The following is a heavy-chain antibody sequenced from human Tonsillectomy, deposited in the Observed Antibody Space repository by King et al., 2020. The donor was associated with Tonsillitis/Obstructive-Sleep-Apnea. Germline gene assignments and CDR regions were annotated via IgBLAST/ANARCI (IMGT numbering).Heavy chain of an antibody. CDR1: GFTVSSNY. D-gene: IGHD2-2*01. CDR3: ARGGYCSSTSCHRNDAFDI. Sequence: VQLVESGGGLVQPGGSLRLSCAASGFTVSSNYMSWVRQAPGKGLEWVSVIYSGGSTYYADSVKGRFTIARDNSKTTLYLQMNSLRAEDTAVYYCARGGYCSSTSCHRNDAFDIWGQGTMVTVSS. CDR2: IYSGGST. V-gene: IGHV3-66*01. J-gene: IGHJ3*02.